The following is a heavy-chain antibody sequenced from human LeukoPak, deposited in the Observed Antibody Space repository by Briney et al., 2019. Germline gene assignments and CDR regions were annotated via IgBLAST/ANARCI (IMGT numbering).Heavy chain of an antibody. Sequence: SVKVSCKASGGTFSSYAISWVRQAPGQGLEWMGRIIPILGIANYAQKFQGRVTITADKSTSTAYMELSSLRSEDTAVYYCALGSGYDYGFDYWGQGTLVTVSS. CDR1: GGTFSSYA. CDR2: IIPILGIA. D-gene: IGHD5-12*01. CDR3: ALGSGYDYGFDY. V-gene: IGHV1-69*04. J-gene: IGHJ4*02.